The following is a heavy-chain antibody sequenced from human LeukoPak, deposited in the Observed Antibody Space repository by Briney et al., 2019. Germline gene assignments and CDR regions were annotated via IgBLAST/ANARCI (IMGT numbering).Heavy chain of an antibody. CDR3: ARGLGGIDYDSSRGAFDI. V-gene: IGHV4-30-4*01. D-gene: IGHD3-22*01. J-gene: IGHJ3*02. CDR2: IFYSGST. CDR1: GGSISSGDYY. Sequence: PSETLSLTCTVSGGSISSGDYYWSCIRQPPGKGLEWIGYIFYSGSTYYNPSLKSRVTISVDTSKNQFSLNLSSVTAADTAVYYCARGLGGIDYDSSRGAFDIWGQGTMVTVSS.